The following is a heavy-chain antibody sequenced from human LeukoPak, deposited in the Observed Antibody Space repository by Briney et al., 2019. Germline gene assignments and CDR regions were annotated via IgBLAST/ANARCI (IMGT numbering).Heavy chain of an antibody. CDR2: IIPILGIA. D-gene: IGHD3-22*01. CDR3: ARIRSYDSSGYYEPGDY. CDR1: GGTFSSYA. J-gene: IGHJ4*02. V-gene: IGHV1-69*04. Sequence: GASVKVSCKASGGTFSSYAISWVRQAPGQGLEWMGRIIPILGIANYAQKFQGRVTITADKSTSTAYMELSSLRSEDTAVYYCARIRSYDSSGYYEPGDYWGQGTLVTVSS.